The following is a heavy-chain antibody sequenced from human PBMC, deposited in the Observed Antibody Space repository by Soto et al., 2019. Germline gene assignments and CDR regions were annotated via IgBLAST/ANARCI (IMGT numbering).Heavy chain of an antibody. D-gene: IGHD2-8*01. CDR2: IYYSGST. Sequence: SETLSLTCAVSGGSISSSSYYWGWIRQPPGKGLEWIGSIYYSGSTYYNPSLKSRVTISVDTSKNQFSLKLSSVTAADTAVYYCASLIMVYAYHDYWGQGTLVTVSS. CDR3: ASLIMVYAYHDY. J-gene: IGHJ4*02. V-gene: IGHV4-39*01. CDR1: GGSISSSSYY.